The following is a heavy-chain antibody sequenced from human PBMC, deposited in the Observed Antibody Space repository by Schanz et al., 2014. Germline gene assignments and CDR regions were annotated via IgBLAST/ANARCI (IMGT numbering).Heavy chain of an antibody. CDR3: ARGDPVAGLDY. CDR2: MWNDGIKT. J-gene: IGHJ4*02. Sequence: QVQLVESGGGLVKPGGSLRLSCAASGFAFNNYGMHWVRQAPGKGLEWVAVMWNDGIKTHYADSGKGRFTISRDNPKNTLYLQMNSLRAEDTAVYYCARGDPVAGLDYWGRGTLVTVSS. V-gene: IGHV3-33*01. CDR1: GFAFNNYG.